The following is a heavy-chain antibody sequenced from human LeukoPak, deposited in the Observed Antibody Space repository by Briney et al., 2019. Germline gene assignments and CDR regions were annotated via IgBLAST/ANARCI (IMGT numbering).Heavy chain of an antibody. V-gene: IGHV1-2*02. CDR2: INPNSGGT. CDR3: ASPSRMSSSGAFDI. J-gene: IGHJ3*02. CDR1: GYTFTGYY. Sequence: GASVKVSCKASGYTFTGYYMHWVRQAPGQGLEWMGWINPNSGGTNYAQKFQGRVTMTRDTSFSTAYMELSRLRSDDTAVYYCASPSRMSSSGAFDIWGQGTMVTVSS. D-gene: IGHD6-6*01.